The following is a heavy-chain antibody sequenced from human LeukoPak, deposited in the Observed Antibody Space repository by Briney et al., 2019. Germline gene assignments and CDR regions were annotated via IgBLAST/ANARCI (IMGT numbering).Heavy chain of an antibody. D-gene: IGHD3-22*01. J-gene: IGHJ4*02. CDR1: GGSFSGYY. Sequence: SETLSLTCAVYGGSFSGYYWSWIRQPPGKGLEWIGEINHSGSTNYSPSLKSRVTISVDTSKNQFSLKLSSVTAADTAVYYCASGRNSSGYPYYFDYWGQGTLVTVSS. V-gene: IGHV4-34*01. CDR2: INHSGST. CDR3: ASGRNSSGYPYYFDY.